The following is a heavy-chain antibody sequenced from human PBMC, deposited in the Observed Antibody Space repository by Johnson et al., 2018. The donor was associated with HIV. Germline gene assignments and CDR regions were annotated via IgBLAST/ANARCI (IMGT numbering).Heavy chain of an antibody. CDR3: TTEWTGRVYNFWSGYSYDAFDI. D-gene: IGHD3-3*01. J-gene: IGHJ3*02. V-gene: IGHV3-15*01. CDR2: IKSKTDGGTT. CDR1: GFTFSDYY. Sequence: VQLVESGGGLVQPGGSLRLSCAASGFTFSDYYMSWIRQAPGKGLEWVGRIKSKTDGGTTDYAAPVKGRFTISRADSKNTLYLQMNSLKTEDTAVYYCTTEWTGRVYNFWSGYSYDAFDIWGQGTMVTVSS.